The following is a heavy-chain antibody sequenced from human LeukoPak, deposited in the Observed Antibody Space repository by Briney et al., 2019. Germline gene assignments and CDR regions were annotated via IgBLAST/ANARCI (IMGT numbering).Heavy chain of an antibody. D-gene: IGHD5-12*01. CDR3: ARGDGGYEYYFDY. CDR1: GGTFINYV. CDR2: INPSGGST. Sequence: ASVKVSCKASGGTFINYVINWVRQAPGQGLEWMGIINPSGGSTSYAQKFQGRVTMTRDTSTSTVYMELSSLRSEDTAVYYCARGDGGYEYYFDYWGQGTLVTVSS. J-gene: IGHJ4*02. V-gene: IGHV1-46*01.